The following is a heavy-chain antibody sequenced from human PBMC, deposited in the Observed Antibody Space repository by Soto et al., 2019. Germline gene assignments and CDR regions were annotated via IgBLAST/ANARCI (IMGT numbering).Heavy chain of an antibody. V-gene: IGHV5-10-1*01. CDR3: ARKGIVATINYGPDY. Sequence: ESLKISCNGSRYSFTSYWIGWLRQMPGKGLWSMVWTDLSLPCSNYSVFSQGPVTMSAEKSISTDYLEWRSLKASDTAMYYFARKGIVATINYGPDYWGPETLVTVST. J-gene: IGHJ4*02. CDR1: RYSFTSYW. CDR2: TDLSLPCS. D-gene: IGHD5-12*01.